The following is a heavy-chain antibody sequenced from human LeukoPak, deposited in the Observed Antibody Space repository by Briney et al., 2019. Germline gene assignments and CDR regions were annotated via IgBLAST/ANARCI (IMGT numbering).Heavy chain of an antibody. V-gene: IGHV3-15*01. CDR3: TTAYHSYDSSGYYGY. CDR2: IKSKTDGGAT. J-gene: IGHJ4*02. CDR1: GFTFSNAW. D-gene: IGHD3-22*01. Sequence: GGSLRLSCAASGFTFSNAWMSWVRQAPGKGLEWVGRIKSKTDGGATDYAAPVKGRFTISRDDSKNTLYLQMNSLKTEDTAVYYCTTAYHSYDSSGYYGYWGQGTLVTVSS.